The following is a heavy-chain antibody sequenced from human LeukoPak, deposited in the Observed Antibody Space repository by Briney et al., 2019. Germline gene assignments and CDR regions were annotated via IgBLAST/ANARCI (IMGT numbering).Heavy chain of an antibody. Sequence: GGSLRLSCAASGFTFSTYSLHWVRQAPGKGLEWVANINQDGSENYYVDSVKGRFTISRDNAKKSLYLQMNSLRAEDTAVYYCTKGRSNHYWGQGTLVTVST. CDR2: INQDGSEN. CDR1: GFTFSTYS. V-gene: IGHV3-7*01. D-gene: IGHD3-10*01. CDR3: TKGRSNHY. J-gene: IGHJ4*02.